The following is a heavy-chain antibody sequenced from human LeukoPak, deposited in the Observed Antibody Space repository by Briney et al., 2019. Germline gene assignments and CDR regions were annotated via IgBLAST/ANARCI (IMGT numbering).Heavy chain of an antibody. D-gene: IGHD4-17*01. CDR2: IYNSGST. V-gene: IGHV4-61*01. J-gene: IGHJ4*02. CDR3: ARQVDYGDQIFDS. Sequence: PSETLSLTCTVSGDSVSSGSYYWTWIRQPPGKGLEWIGYIYNSGSTNYNPSLKSRVIISVDTSKNQFSLKLSSVTAADTAVYYCARQVDYGDQIFDSWGQGTLVTVSS. CDR1: GDSVSSGSYY.